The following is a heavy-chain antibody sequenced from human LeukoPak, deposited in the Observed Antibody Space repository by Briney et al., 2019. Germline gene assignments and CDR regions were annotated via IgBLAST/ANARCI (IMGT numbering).Heavy chain of an antibody. CDR1: GGSISSSSYY. Sequence: SETLSLTCTVSGGSISSSSYYWGWIRQPPGKGLEWLGSIYYSGSTYYNASLKSRVTISVDTSKNQFSLRLSSVTAADTDVYYCARQYCSSTSCQDKWFDPWGQGTLVTVSS. J-gene: IGHJ5*02. V-gene: IGHV4-39*01. CDR2: IYYSGST. D-gene: IGHD2-2*01. CDR3: ARQYCSSTSCQDKWFDP.